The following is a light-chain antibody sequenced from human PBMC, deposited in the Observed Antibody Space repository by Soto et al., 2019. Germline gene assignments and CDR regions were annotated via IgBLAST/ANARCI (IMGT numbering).Light chain of an antibody. CDR1: QTIDSW. CDR2: AAS. CDR3: QQYNSYPLT. Sequence: DIQMTQSPSILSASVGERVTISCRASQTIDSWLAWYQQKPGKASKLLIYAASTLQSGVPSRFSGSGSGTEFTLTISSLQPDDFATYYCQQYNSYPLTFGGGTKV. J-gene: IGKJ4*01. V-gene: IGKV1-5*01.